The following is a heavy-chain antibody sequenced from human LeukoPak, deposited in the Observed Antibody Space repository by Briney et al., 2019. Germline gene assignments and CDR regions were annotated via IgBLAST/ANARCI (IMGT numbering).Heavy chain of an antibody. CDR3: ARDRSGSRWRWFDP. V-gene: IGHV1-46*01. CDR1: GYIFATYF. D-gene: IGHD6-13*01. J-gene: IGHJ5*02. Sequence: ASVKVSCKASGYIFATYFIHWVRQAPGQGLEWMGIINPTGGSASYAQKFQGRVSMTSDTSTSTLYLELSSLRSEDTAVYYCARDRSGSRWRWFDPWGQGTLVTVSS. CDR2: INPTGGSA.